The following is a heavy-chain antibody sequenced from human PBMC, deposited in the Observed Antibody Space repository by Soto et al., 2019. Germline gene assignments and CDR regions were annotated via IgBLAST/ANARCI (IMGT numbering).Heavy chain of an antibody. CDR1: GYTFTSYY. CDR2: INPSGGST. J-gene: IGHJ5*02. CDR3: ARANIVVVPAATYHNWFDP. Sequence: ASVKVSCKASGYTFTSYYMHWVRQAPGQGLDWMGIINPSGGSTSYAQKFQGRVTMTRDTSTSTVYMELSSLRSEDTAVYYCARANIVVVPAATYHNWFDPWGQRTLVTVSS. V-gene: IGHV1-46*03. D-gene: IGHD2-2*01.